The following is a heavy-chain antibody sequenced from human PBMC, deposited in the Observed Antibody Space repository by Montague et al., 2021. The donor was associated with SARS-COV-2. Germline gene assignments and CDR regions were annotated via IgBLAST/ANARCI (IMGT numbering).Heavy chain of an antibody. V-gene: IGHV4-59*01. J-gene: IGHJ3*02. CDR3: ARVGRGSSWYEVAFDI. CDR1: GGSISRYS. CDR2: IYNSGST. D-gene: IGHD6-13*01. Sequence: SETLSLTCTVSGGSISRYSWTWIRQPPGKGLEWIGYIYNSGSTNYNPSLTSRVTISVDTSKYQFSLKLSSVAAADTAVYHCARVGRGSSWYEVAFDIWGQGTMVTVSS.